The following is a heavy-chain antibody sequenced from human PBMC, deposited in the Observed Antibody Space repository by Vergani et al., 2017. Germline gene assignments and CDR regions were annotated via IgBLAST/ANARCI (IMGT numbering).Heavy chain of an antibody. J-gene: IGHJ1*01. D-gene: IGHD6-13*01. Sequence: VQLVESGGGVVQPGGSLRLSCAASGFTFSSYGMNWVRQAPGKGLEWVSSISSSSSYIYYVDSVKGRFTISRDNAKNSLYLQMNSLRAEATAVYYCARSRIAAASRSEVTYFQHWGQGTLVTVSS. V-gene: IGHV3-21*01. CDR1: GFTFSSYG. CDR3: ARSRIAAASRSEVTYFQH. CDR2: ISSSSSYI.